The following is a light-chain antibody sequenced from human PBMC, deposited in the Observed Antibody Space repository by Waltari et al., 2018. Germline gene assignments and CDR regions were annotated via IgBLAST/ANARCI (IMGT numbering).Light chain of an antibody. Sequence: SYELTQPPSVSVSPGQTARTTCSGDALPKQFAYWYQQKPGQAPVLVMYKDTERPSGIPERFSGSSSGTTVTLTISGAQAEDEADYHCQSADSSGTYDVFGTGTKVTVL. J-gene: IGLJ1*01. CDR3: QSADSSGTYDV. CDR2: KDT. V-gene: IGLV3-25*03. CDR1: ALPKQF.